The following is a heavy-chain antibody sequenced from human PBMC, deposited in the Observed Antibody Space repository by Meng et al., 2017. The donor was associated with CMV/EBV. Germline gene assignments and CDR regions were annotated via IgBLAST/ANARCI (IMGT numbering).Heavy chain of an antibody. D-gene: IGHD6-13*01. J-gene: IGHJ6*02. CDR2: IDTSGNTI. V-gene: IGHV3-48*03. CDR3: ARSSSWYFQTDYYYYGMDV. Sequence: GGSLRLSCAASGFAFSSYEMSWVRQTPGKGLEWISYIDTSGNTIYYADSVKGRFTISRDNVKSSLYLLMESLRAEDTAVYYCARSSSWYFQTDYYYYGMDVWGQGTTVTVSS. CDR1: GFAFSSYE.